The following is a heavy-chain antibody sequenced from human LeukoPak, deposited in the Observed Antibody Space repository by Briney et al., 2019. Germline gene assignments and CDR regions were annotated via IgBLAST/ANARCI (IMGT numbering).Heavy chain of an antibody. V-gene: IGHV3-30*03. J-gene: IGHJ4*02. Sequence: PSETLSLTCAVYGGSFSGYYWSWIRQPPGKGLEWVAVISYDGSNKYYADSVKGRFTISRDNSKNTLYLQLNSLRPEDTAVYYCARDQLAYSGYDTLFDYWGQGTLVTVSS. CDR3: ARDQLAYSGYDTLFDY. CDR2: ISYDGSNK. CDR1: GGSFSGYY. D-gene: IGHD5-12*01.